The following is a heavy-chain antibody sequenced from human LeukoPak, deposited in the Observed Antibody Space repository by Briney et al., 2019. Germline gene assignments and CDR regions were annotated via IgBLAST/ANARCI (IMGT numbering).Heavy chain of an antibody. CDR3: ARRAVCSSASCSSQYYYYAMNV. V-gene: IGHV3-7*02. CDR1: GFTFSTYW. Sequence: GGSLRLSCAASGFTFSTYWMSWVRQAPGKGLEWVANIKQDGSEKYYVDSVRGRFTISRDNANNSLYLQMNSLRDEDTAVYYCARRAVCSSASCSSQYYYYAMNVWGQGTTVTVSS. J-gene: IGHJ6*02. D-gene: IGHD2-2*01. CDR2: IKQDGSEK.